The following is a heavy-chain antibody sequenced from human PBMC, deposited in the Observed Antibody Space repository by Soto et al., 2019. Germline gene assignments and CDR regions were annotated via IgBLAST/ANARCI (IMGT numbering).Heavy chain of an antibody. CDR1: GGSFSGYY. CDR2: INHSGST. CDR3: ARRWTWGGYFDY. V-gene: IGHV4-34*01. Sequence: PSGTLSLTFAVSGGSFSGYYWSWIRQPPGKGLEWIGEINHSGSTNYNPSLKSRVTISVDTSKNQFSLKLSSVTAADTAVYYCARRWTWGGYFDYWGQGTLVTVSS. D-gene: IGHD3-16*01. J-gene: IGHJ4*02.